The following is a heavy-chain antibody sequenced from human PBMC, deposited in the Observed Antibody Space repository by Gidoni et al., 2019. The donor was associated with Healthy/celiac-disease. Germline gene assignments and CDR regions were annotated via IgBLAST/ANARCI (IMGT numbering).Heavy chain of an antibody. V-gene: IGHV4-39*07. CDR3: ARDLSIAARPFDY. CDR2: IYYSGST. D-gene: IGHD6-6*01. Sequence: QPQLQESGPGLVKPSETLSLTCTVSGGSISSSSYYWGWIRQPPGKGLEWIGSIYYSGSTYYNPSLKSRVTISVDTSKNQFSLKLSSVTAADTAVDYCARDLSIAARPFDYWGQGTLVTVSS. J-gene: IGHJ4*02. CDR1: GGSISSSSYY.